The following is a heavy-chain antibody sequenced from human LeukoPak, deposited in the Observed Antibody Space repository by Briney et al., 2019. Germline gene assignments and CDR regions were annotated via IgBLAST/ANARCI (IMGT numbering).Heavy chain of an antibody. CDR1: GGSISSGDYY. CDR3: ASVVRYYYDSSGYYRDY. CDR2: IYYSGST. V-gene: IGHV4-30-4*01. Sequence: SQTLSLTCTVSGGSISSGDYYWSWIRQPPGKGLEWIGYIYYSGSTYYNPSLKSRVTISVDTSKDQFSLKLSSVTAADTAVYYCASVVRYYYDSSGYYRDYWGQGTLVTVSS. D-gene: IGHD3-22*01. J-gene: IGHJ4*02.